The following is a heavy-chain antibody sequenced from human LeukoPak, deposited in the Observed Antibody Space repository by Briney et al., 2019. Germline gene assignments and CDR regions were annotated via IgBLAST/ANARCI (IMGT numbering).Heavy chain of an antibody. CDR1: GGSFSGYY. D-gene: IGHD3-10*01. CDR3: AAYGSGSYGELDY. J-gene: IGHJ4*02. Sequence: SETLSLTCAVYGGSFSGYYWSWIRQPPGKGLEWIGEINHSGSTNYNPSLKSRVTISVDTSKNQFSLKLSSVTAADTAVYYCAAYGSGSYGELDYWGQGTLVTVSS. CDR2: INHSGST. V-gene: IGHV4-34*01.